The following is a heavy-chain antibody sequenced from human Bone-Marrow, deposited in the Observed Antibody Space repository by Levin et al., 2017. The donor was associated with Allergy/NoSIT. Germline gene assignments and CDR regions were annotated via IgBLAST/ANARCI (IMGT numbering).Heavy chain of an antibody. D-gene: IGHD4-17*01. Sequence: SETLSLTCTVSGDSIGGGDFYWSWIRQPPGKGPEWIASIYYSGGTVYNPSLRSRFTISVDTSKNQFYLRLTSVTAADTAVYFCARGVDGDYFFDYWGQGALVTVSS. CDR3: ARGVDGDYFFDY. J-gene: IGHJ4*02. V-gene: IGHV4-30-4*01. CDR1: GDSIGGGDFY. CDR2: IYYSGGT.